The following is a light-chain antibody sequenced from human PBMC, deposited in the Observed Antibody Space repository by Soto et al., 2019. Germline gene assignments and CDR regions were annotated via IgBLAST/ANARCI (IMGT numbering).Light chain of an antibody. CDR1: QSVSRSY. CDR2: GAS. Sequence: DIVLTQSPGTLSLSPGERATLSCRASQSVSRSYLAWFQQQVGQAPRLLIYGASSRAAGIPDRFSGSGSGTDFTLTISRLAPEDFALYYCQQYGNSPLTFGGGTKVDIK. V-gene: IGKV3-20*01. J-gene: IGKJ4*01. CDR3: QQYGNSPLT.